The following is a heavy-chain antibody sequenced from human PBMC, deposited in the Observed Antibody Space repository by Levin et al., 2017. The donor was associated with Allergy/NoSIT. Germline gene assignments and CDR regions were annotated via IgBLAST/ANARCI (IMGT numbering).Heavy chain of an antibody. V-gene: IGHV4-34*01. Sequence: GSLRLSCAVYGGSFSGYYWSWIRQSPGKGLEWLGEMNHRGSRNYNPSLNSRVTVSVDTSKNQFSLKLHSVTAADAAIYYCARVRGVFRNGYFDLWGRGTLVTVSS. CDR2: MNHRGSR. CDR3: ARVRGVFRNGYFDL. D-gene: IGHD2-8*01. CDR1: GGSFSGYY. J-gene: IGHJ2*01.